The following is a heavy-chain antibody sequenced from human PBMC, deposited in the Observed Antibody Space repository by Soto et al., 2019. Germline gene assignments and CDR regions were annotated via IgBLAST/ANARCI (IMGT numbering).Heavy chain of an antibody. Sequence: QITLKESGPTLVKPTQTLTLTCTFSGFSLSTSEVGVGWIRQPPGKPLEWLALIYWDDDERYIPPLRSRLTTITDTSKNLLVHTMTNMDPVDTATYYCAHLPMVRGATYQDYFDNWGQGTLVTVSS. CDR1: GFSLSTSEVG. J-gene: IGHJ4*02. CDR3: AHLPMVRGATYQDYFDN. V-gene: IGHV2-5*02. CDR2: IYWDDDE. D-gene: IGHD3-10*01.